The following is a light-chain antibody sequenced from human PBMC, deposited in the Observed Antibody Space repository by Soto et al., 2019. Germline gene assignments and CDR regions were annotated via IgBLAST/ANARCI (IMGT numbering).Light chain of an antibody. J-gene: IGKJ1*01. CDR2: DAS. CDR1: QSISNW. CDR3: QQYDSYMT. V-gene: IGKV1-5*01. Sequence: DIQMTQSPSTLSASVGDRVTLTCRASQSISNWFAWYLQKPGTAPQLPIYDASSLESGGPSRFSGSGSGTEFTITLSSLQPDDFATYYCQQYDSYMTFGEGTKVDI.